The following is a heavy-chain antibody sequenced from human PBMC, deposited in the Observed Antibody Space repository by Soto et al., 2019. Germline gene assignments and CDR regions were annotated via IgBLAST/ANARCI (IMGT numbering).Heavy chain of an antibody. CDR2: INTKFGDT. D-gene: IGHD3-10*01. V-gene: IGHV1-2*02. CDR3: ARKFDYYYGPGSGNGHGF. CDR1: GYTFTAYY. Sequence: QVQLVQSGAEVKEPGDSVRVSCEASGYTFTAYYIHWVRPAPGQGLEWMGWINTKFGDTSYAQDFQGRVSMTRDMSIRTVYMELSRLTAGDTASYYCARKFDYYYGPGSGNGHGFWGQGTTVTVFS. J-gene: IGHJ6*02.